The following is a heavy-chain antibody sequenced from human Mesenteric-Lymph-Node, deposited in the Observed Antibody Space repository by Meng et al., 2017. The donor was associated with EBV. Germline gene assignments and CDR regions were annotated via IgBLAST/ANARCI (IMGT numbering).Heavy chain of an antibody. Sequence: GQLHQGGAGLLNPSEPRAFTWAVYGGSFGGYFWSWVRHSPGKGLEWIGETNHSGYTSYNPSLKSRVTISVDTSKNQFSLKLSSVTAADTAVYYCARGRSYVSGVIDAWGQGTLVTVSS. CDR3: ARGRSYVSGVIDA. D-gene: IGHD3-16*01. V-gene: IGHV4-34*01. CDR2: TNHSGYT. J-gene: IGHJ5*02. CDR1: GGSFGGYF.